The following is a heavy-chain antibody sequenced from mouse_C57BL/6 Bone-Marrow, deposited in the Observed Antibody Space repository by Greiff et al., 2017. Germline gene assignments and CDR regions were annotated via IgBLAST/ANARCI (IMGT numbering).Heavy chain of an antibody. CDR3: TTRSNYGGLYFDV. CDR1: GFNIKDDY. J-gene: IGHJ1*03. D-gene: IGHD2-5*01. V-gene: IGHV14-4*01. CDR2: IDPENGDT. Sequence: VQLQQSGAELVRPGASVKLSCTASGFNIKDDYMHWVKQRPEQGLEWIGWIDPENGDTEYASKFQGKATITADTSSNTAYLQLSSLTSEDTAVYDCTTRSNYGGLYFDVWGTGTTVTVSS.